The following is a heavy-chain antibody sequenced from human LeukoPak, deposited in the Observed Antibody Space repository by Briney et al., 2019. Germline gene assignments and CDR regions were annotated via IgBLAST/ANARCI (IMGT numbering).Heavy chain of an antibody. V-gene: IGHV3-21*01. D-gene: IGHD1-26*01. CDR2: ISSSSSYI. Sequence: GGSLRLSCAASGFTFSSYSVNWVRQAPGKGLEWVSSISSSSSYIYYADSVKGRFTISRDNAKNSLYLQMNSLRAEDTAVYYCARDIVGATFDPWGQGTLVTVSS. CDR3: ARDIVGATFDP. J-gene: IGHJ5*02. CDR1: GFTFSSYS.